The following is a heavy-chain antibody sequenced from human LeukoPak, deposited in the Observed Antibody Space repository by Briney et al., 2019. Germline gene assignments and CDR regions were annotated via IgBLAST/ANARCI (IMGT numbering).Heavy chain of an antibody. J-gene: IGHJ4*02. CDR1: GFTFSSYA. D-gene: IGHD6-13*01. V-gene: IGHV3-23*01. CDR3: AKDKPEDSSSWFGAQLPATFDY. CDR2: ISGSGGST. Sequence: PGGSLRLSCAASGFTFSSYAMSWVRQAPGKGLEWVSAISGSGGSTYYADSVKGRFTISRDNSKNTLYLQMNSLRAEDTAVYYCAKDKPEDSSSWFGAQLPATFDYWGQGTLVTVSS.